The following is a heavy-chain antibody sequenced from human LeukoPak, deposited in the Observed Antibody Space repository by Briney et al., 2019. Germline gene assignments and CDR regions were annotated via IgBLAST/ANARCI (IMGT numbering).Heavy chain of an antibody. V-gene: IGHV3-30-3*01. J-gene: IGHJ4*02. CDR2: ISYDGSNK. CDR1: GFTFSSYA. D-gene: IGHD3-10*01. CDR3: ARERGDY. Sequence: GGSLRLSCAASGFTFSSYAMHWVRQAPGKGLEWVAVISYDGSNKYYADSVKGRFTISRDNSKNTLYLQMNSLRAEDTAVYYCARERGDYWGQGTLVTVSS.